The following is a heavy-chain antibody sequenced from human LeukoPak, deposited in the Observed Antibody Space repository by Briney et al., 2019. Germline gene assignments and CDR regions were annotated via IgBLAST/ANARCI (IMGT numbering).Heavy chain of an antibody. CDR1: GGTFSSYA. Sequence: SVKVSCKASGGTFSSYAINWVRQAPGQGLEWMGGIIPIFATPNYAQKFQGRVTITTDESTSTAYMELSSLRSEDTAVYYCARTSGDIYYYYMDAWGKGTTVTVSS. CDR3: ARTSGDIYYYYMDA. D-gene: IGHD2-21*02. J-gene: IGHJ6*03. V-gene: IGHV1-69*05. CDR2: IIPIFATP.